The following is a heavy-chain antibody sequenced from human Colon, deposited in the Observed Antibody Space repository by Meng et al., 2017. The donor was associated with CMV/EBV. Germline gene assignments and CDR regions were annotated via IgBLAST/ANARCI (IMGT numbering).Heavy chain of an antibody. CDR3: AKDISPVGGSTGYHGMDV. D-gene: IGHD1-7*01. CDR1: EFTFSQYG. Sequence: GESLKISCTASEFTFSQYGMHWVRQAPGKGLEWVAFMQFDGREIIYVDSVEGRFTISRDNAKNSLYLQMNGLRAEDTALYYCAKDISPVGGSTGYHGMDVWGQGTTVTVSS. V-gene: IGHV3-30*02. J-gene: IGHJ6*02. CDR2: MQFDGREI.